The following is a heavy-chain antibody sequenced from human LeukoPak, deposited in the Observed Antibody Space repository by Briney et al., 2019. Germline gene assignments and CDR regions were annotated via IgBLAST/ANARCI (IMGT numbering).Heavy chain of an antibody. CDR3: ARQTGSGLFILP. V-gene: IGHV4-34*01. CDR2: INHSGST. Sequence: GSLRLSCAASGFTFSSYWMSWVRQAPGKGLEWIGEINHSGSTNYSPSLKSRVTISVDTSKNQFSLRLTSVTAADTAVYYCARQTGSGLFILPGGQGTLVTVSS. D-gene: IGHD3/OR15-3a*01. CDR1: GFTFSSYW. J-gene: IGHJ4*02.